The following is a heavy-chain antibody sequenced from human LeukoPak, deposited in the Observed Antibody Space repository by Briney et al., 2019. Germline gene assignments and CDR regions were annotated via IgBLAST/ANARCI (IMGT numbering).Heavy chain of an antibody. Sequence: PGGSLRLSCAASGFTFSSHGIHWVRQAPGKGLEWVAVISDDGRTEYYADSVKGRFTISRDNSKNTVSLQMNSLRDDDTAVFYCRKEGATGSRYNFDYWGQGTLVTVSS. CDR2: ISDDGRTE. V-gene: IGHV3-30*18. D-gene: IGHD2-15*01. CDR1: GFTFSSHG. J-gene: IGHJ4*02. CDR3: RKEGATGSRYNFDY.